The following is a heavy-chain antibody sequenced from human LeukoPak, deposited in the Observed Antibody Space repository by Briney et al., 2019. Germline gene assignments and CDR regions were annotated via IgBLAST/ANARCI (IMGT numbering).Heavy chain of an antibody. CDR3: AKSRPLYSSGYYFDY. Sequence: PGGSLRLSCAASAFTFSSYAMSWVRQAPGKGLEWVAVISYDGSNKYYADSVKGRFTISRDNSKNTLYLQMNSLRAEDTAVYYCAKSRPLYSSGYYFDYWGQGTLVTVSS. D-gene: IGHD6-19*01. CDR2: ISYDGSNK. CDR1: AFTFSSYA. J-gene: IGHJ4*02. V-gene: IGHV3-30*18.